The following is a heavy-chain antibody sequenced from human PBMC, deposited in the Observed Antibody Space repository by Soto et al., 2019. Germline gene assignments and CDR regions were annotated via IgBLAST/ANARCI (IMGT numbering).Heavy chain of an antibody. CDR1: GFSFSDYA. J-gene: IGHJ4*02. V-gene: IGHV3-30-3*01. CDR2: MSYDGSNK. CDR3: ARDWSYYGH. D-gene: IGHD1-26*01. Sequence: GGSLRLSCEASGFSFSDYAMHWVRQAPGKGLEWVAIMSYDGSNKYYADSVKGRFTISRDNSKNTLYLQMNSLRGEDTAVYYCARDWSYYGHWGQGTLVTVSS.